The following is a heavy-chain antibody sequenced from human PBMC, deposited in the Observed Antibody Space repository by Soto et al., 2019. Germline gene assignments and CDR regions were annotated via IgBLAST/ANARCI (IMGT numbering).Heavy chain of an antibody. Sequence: GGSLRLSCAASGFTFSSYAMHWVRQAPGKGLEWVAVISYDGSNKYYADSVKGRFTISRDNSKNTLYLQMNGLRAEDTAVYYCARGVTEISGMDVWGQGTTVTVSS. V-gene: IGHV3-30-3*01. J-gene: IGHJ6*02. D-gene: IGHD2-21*02. CDR2: ISYDGSNK. CDR3: ARGVTEISGMDV. CDR1: GFTFSSYA.